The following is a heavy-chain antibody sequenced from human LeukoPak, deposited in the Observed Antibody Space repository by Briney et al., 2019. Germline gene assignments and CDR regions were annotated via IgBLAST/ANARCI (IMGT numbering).Heavy chain of an antibody. V-gene: IGHV3-30-3*01. J-gene: IGHJ4*02. CDR2: ISYDGSNK. Sequence: PGGSLRLSCAASGFTFSSYAMHWVRQAPGKGLEGVAVISYDGSNKYYADSVKGRFTISRDNSKNTLYLQMNSLRAEDTAVYYCARDLHYYDSSDPALGYWGQGTLVTVSS. CDR1: GFTFSSYA. D-gene: IGHD3-22*01. CDR3: ARDLHYYDSSDPALGY.